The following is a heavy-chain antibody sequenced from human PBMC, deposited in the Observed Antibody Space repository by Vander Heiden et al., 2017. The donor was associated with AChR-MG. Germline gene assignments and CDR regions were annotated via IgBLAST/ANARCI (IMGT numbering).Heavy chain of an antibody. CDR3: ARRHYDSWTGQGYYFDY. Sequence: QVQLQESGPGLVKPSETLSLTCTVSGGSISSYYWSWIRQPPGKGLEWIGYIYYSGSTNYNPSLKSRVTISVDTSKNQFSLKLSSVTAADTAVYYCARRHYDSWTGQGYYFDYWGQGTLVTVSS. CDR2: IYYSGST. J-gene: IGHJ4*02. D-gene: IGHD3-9*01. CDR1: GGSISSYY. V-gene: IGHV4-59*08.